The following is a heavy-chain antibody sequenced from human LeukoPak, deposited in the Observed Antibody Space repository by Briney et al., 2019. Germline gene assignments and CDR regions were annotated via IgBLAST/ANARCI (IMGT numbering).Heavy chain of an antibody. CDR1: GGSFSGYY. CDR3: ARHGGMNYDILTPIDY. J-gene: IGHJ4*02. Sequence: SETLSLTCAVYGGSFSGYYWSWIRQPPGKGLEWIGEINHSGSTNYNPSLKSRVTISVDTSKNQFSLKLSSVTAADTAVYYCARHGGMNYDILTPIDYWGQGTLVTVSS. D-gene: IGHD3-9*01. CDR2: INHSGST. V-gene: IGHV4-34*01.